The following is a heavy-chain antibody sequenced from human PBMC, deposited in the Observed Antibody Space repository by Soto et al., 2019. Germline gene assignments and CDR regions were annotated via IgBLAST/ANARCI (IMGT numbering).Heavy chain of an antibody. CDR1: GGSISDDY. CDR3: ARHNWGSADLYYPMDV. J-gene: IGHJ6*02. V-gene: IGHV4-59*08. D-gene: IGHD7-27*01. CDR2: LYYRGST. Sequence: QVRLQESGPGLVKPTETLSLTCTVTGGSISDDYWSWIRQPPGKGLEWVGVLYYRGSTYYNPSLKSRVSISVDTSKNHFSLRVNSVTAADTAVYYCARHNWGSADLYYPMDVWGRGTTVTVSS.